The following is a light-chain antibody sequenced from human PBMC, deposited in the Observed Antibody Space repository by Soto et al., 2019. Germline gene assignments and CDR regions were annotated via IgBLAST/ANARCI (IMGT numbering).Light chain of an antibody. J-gene: IGKJ4*01. V-gene: IGKV1-6*02. CDR2: AAS. CDR3: LQANYYPLT. CDR1: QYIRND. Sequence: AVQMTQSPSSLSASVGDRVTITCRARQYIRNDLGWYQQKPGKAPKLLIYAASILQSGVPSRFSGTGSVTDFTLSLRSLQPEDVATYFCLQANYYPLTFGGGTKLEL.